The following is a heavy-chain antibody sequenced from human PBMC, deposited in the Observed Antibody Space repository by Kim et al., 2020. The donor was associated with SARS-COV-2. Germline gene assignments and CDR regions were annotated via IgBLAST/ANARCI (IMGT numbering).Heavy chain of an antibody. CDR2: ITSKSTSYSS. J-gene: IGHJ3*01. D-gene: IGHD3-3*02. Sequence: GGSLRLSCATSGFTFSGSAIHWVRQASGTGLAWVALITSKSTSYSSAYSASVRVRFTISRDYSKNTTYLQMINLKTEATAVSYCTSVPVTPLAFLDA. CDR1: GFTFSGSA. CDR3: TSVPVTPLAFLDA. V-gene: IGHV3-73*01.